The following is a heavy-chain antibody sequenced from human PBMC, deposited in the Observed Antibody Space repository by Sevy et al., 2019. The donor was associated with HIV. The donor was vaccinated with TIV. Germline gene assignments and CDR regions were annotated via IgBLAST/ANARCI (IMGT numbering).Heavy chain of an antibody. D-gene: IGHD3-22*01. CDR3: ARAVGTMIVDDY. V-gene: IGHV1-2*06. CDR2: INPNSGGT. CDR1: GYTCTGYY. Sequence: ASVKVSCKASGYTCTGYYMHWVRQAPRQGLEWMGRINPNSGGTNYAQKFQGRVTMTRDTSISTAYMELSRLRSDDTAVYYCARAVGTMIVDDYWGQGTLVTVSS. J-gene: IGHJ4*02.